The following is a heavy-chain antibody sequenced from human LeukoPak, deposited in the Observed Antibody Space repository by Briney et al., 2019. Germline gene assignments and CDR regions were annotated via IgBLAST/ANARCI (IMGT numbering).Heavy chain of an antibody. CDR3: ARRTVTTALDY. CDR2: IYTSGST. J-gene: IGHJ4*02. V-gene: IGHV4-4*09. CDR1: GGSISSYH. D-gene: IGHD4-17*01. Sequence: PSETLSLTCTVSGGSISSYHWSWIRQPPGKGLEWIGYIYTSGSTNYNPSLKSRVTISVDTSKNQFSLKLSSVTAADTAVYYCARRTVTTALDYWGQGTLVTVSS.